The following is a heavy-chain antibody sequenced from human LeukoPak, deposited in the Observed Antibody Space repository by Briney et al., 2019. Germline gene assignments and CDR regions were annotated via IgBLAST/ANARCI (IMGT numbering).Heavy chain of an antibody. V-gene: IGHV5-10-1*01. D-gene: IGHD5-12*01. CDR3: ARVPRGANSMVATSPPFDY. CDR2: IDPSDSYT. Sequence: GESLKISCKGSGYIFTSYWINWVRQMAGKGLEWMGRIDPSDSYTNYSPSFQGHVTISADKSINTAYLQWSSLKASDTAMYYCARVPRGANSMVATSPPFDYWGQGTLVPVSS. CDR1: GYIFTSYW. J-gene: IGHJ4*02.